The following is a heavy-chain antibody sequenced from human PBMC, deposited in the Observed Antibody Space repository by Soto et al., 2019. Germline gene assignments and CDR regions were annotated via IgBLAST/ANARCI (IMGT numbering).Heavy chain of an antibody. J-gene: IGHJ4*02. Sequence: GGSLRLSCASSGFAFSTYGMHWVRQAPGKGLEWVAVTSYDGSSKNYLDSVKGRFTISRDNSKNTLYLQMDSLRAEDTAVYYCAKAGCSFTPCYANFWGQGTLVTVSS. CDR3: AKAGCSFTPCYANF. V-gene: IGHV3-30*18. CDR2: TSYDGSSK. CDR1: GFAFSTYG. D-gene: IGHD2-2*01.